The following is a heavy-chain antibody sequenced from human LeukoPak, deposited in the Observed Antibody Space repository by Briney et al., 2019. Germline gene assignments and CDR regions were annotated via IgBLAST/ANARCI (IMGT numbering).Heavy chain of an antibody. J-gene: IGHJ4*02. Sequence: GRSLRLSCAASGFTFSSYGMHWVRQAPGKGLEWVPVISYDGSNKYYADSVKGRSTISRDNSKNTLYLQMNSLRAEDTAVYYCANEESGYDFYFDYWGQGTLVTVSS. CDR2: ISYDGSNK. V-gene: IGHV3-30*18. D-gene: IGHD5-12*01. CDR3: ANEESGYDFYFDY. CDR1: GFTFSSYG.